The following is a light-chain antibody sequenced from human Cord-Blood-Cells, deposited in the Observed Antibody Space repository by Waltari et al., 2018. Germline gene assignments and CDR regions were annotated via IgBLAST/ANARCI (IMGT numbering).Light chain of an antibody. V-gene: IGLV2-11*01. CDR2: DVS. CDR3: CSYAGSYTFVV. J-gene: IGLJ2*01. Sequence: QSALTQPRSVSGSPGPSVTISCTGTSTDVCGYTYVPWYPQHPGKAPKLMIYDVSKRPSGVPDRFSGSKSGNTASLTISGLQAEDEADYYCCSYAGSYTFVVFGGGTKLTVL. CDR1: STDVCGYTY.